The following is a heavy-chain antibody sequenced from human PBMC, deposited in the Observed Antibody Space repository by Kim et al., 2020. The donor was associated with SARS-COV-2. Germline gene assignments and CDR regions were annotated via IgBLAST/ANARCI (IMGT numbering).Heavy chain of an antibody. J-gene: IGHJ6*02. CDR1: GGSISSYY. V-gene: IGHV4-59*08. Sequence: SETLSLTCTVSGGSISSYYWSWIRQPPGKGLEWIGYIYYSGSTTYNPSLKSRVTISVDTSKNQFSLKLSSVTAADTAVYYCARQLIYCSSTSCYDNYYYYGMDLWGPNTTVTVSS. D-gene: IGHD2-2*01. CDR2: IYYSGST. CDR3: ARQLIYCSSTSCYDNYYYYGMDL.